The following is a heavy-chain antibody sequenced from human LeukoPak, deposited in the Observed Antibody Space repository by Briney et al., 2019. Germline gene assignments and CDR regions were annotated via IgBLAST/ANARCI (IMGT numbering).Heavy chain of an antibody. CDR2: IIPIFGTA. CDR1: GGTFSSYA. Sequence: SVKVSCKASGGTFSSYAISWVRQAPGQGLEWMGGIIPIFGTANYAQKFQGRVTITADESTSTAYMELSSLRSEDTAVYYCARSNYYDSSGYYAEYFQHWGQGTLVTVSS. CDR3: ARSNYYDSSGYYAEYFQH. J-gene: IGHJ1*01. V-gene: IGHV1-69*13. D-gene: IGHD3-22*01.